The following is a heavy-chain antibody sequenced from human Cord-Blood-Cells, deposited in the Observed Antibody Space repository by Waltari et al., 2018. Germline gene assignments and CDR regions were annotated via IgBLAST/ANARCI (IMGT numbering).Heavy chain of an antibody. CDR3: ARVALRFLEWFDAFDI. Sequence: QVQLVESGGGVVQPGRSLRLSCAASGFTFSSYAMHWVRQAPGKGLEWVAVISYDGSNKYYADSVKGRFTFSRDNSKNTLYLQMNSLRAEDTAVYYCARVALRFLEWFDAFDIWGQGTMVTVSS. J-gene: IGHJ3*02. D-gene: IGHD3-3*01. V-gene: IGHV3-30-3*01. CDR1: GFTFSSYA. CDR2: ISYDGSNK.